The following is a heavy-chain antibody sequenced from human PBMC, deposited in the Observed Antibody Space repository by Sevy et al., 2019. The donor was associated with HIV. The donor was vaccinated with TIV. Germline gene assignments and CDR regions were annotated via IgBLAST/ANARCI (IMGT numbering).Heavy chain of an antibody. D-gene: IGHD6-6*01. CDR2: IYYSGST. J-gene: IGHJ6*03. Sequence: SETLSLTCTVSGGSISSYYWSWIRQPPGKGLEWIGYIYYSGSTNYNPSLKSRVTISVDTSKNQFSLKLSSVTAADTAVYYCARWAGDRQLVKHYYMDVWGKWTTVTVSS. CDR1: GGSISSYY. CDR3: ARWAGDRQLVKHYYMDV. V-gene: IGHV4-59*01.